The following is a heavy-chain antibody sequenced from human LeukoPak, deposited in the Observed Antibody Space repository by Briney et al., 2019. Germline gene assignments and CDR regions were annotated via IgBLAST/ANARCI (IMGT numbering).Heavy chain of an antibody. Sequence: ASVKVSCKASGYRFTGYYIHWVRQAPGQGLEWMGWIDPSSGGTNYAQKLQGRVTMTTDTSTSTAYMELRSLRSDDTAVYYCARDPLYYDSSGSQTFDYWGQGTLVTVSS. CDR1: GYRFTGYY. CDR3: ARDPLYYDSSGSQTFDY. J-gene: IGHJ4*02. D-gene: IGHD3-22*01. CDR2: IDPSSGGT. V-gene: IGHV1-2*02.